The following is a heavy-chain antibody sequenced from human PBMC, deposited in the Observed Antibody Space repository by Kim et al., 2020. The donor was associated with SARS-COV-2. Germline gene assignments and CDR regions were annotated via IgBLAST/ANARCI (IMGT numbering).Heavy chain of an antibody. V-gene: IGHV4-59*13. CDR1: GGTISSYY. J-gene: IGHJ4*02. D-gene: IGHD3-22*01. CDR2: IYYSGST. CDR3: ARGLIGRYYDSSGHAFDY. Sequence: SETLSLTCTASGGTISSYYWSWIRQPAGKGLEWIGYIYYSGSTNYNPSLKSRVTISVDTSKNQFSLKLISVTAADTAVYYCARGLIGRYYDSSGHAFDYWGQGTLGTVSS.